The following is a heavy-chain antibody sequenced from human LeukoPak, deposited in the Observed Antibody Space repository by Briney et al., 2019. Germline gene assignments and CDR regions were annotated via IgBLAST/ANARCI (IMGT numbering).Heavy chain of an antibody. V-gene: IGHV3-30*02. Sequence: SGGSLRLSCAASGFTFSNYGMHWVRQAPGKGLEWAAFIRYDGSNKYYPDSVKGRFSISRDNSKNTLYLQMNSLRAEDTAVYYCARDLSPAYFLHWGQGTLVTVSS. CDR2: IRYDGSNK. CDR3: ARDLSPAYFLH. CDR1: GFTFSNYG. J-gene: IGHJ1*01. D-gene: IGHD2/OR15-2a*01.